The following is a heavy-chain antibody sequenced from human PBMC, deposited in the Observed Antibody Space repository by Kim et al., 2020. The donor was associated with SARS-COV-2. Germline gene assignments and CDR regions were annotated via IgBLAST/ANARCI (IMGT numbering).Heavy chain of an antibody. J-gene: IGHJ4*02. V-gene: IGHV3-53*04. D-gene: IGHD3-22*01. CDR3: AREAYYYDSSGYYFSY. CDR2: IYSDGSR. CDR1: GFTVSSNY. Sequence: GGSLRLSCAASGFTVSSNYMSWVRQAPGKGLEWVSVIYSDGSRYYADSVQGRFTVSRHNSKNTLDLQMNSLRAEDTAVYYCAREAYYYDSSGYYFSYWGQGTLVTVSP.